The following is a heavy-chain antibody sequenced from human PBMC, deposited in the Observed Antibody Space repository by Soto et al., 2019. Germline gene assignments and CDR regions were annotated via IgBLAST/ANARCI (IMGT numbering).Heavy chain of an antibody. CDR3: ARERFLERVGYMAV. CDR1: GFTFSSYG. J-gene: IGHJ6*03. Sequence: GGSLRLSCAASGFTFSSYGMHWVRQAPGKGLEWVAVIWYDGSNKYYADSVKGRFTISRDNSKNTLYLQMNSLRAEDTAVYYCARERFLERVGYMAVWSKGTTVTVSS. V-gene: IGHV3-33*01. CDR2: IWYDGSNK. D-gene: IGHD3-3*01.